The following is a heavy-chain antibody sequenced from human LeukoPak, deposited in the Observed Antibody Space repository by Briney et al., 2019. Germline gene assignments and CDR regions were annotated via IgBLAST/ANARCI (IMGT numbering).Heavy chain of an antibody. D-gene: IGHD6-13*01. CDR1: GFTFSSYG. CDR3: AKDRRFRSSWYFGWYFNY. J-gene: IGHJ4*02. Sequence: PGRSLRLSCAASGFTFSSYGMHWVRQAPGKGLEWVAVISYDGSHKYYADSVKGRFTISRDNSKSTLYLQMNSLRAEDTAVYYCAKDRRFRSSWYFGWYFNYWGQGTLVTVSS. V-gene: IGHV3-30*18. CDR2: ISYDGSHK.